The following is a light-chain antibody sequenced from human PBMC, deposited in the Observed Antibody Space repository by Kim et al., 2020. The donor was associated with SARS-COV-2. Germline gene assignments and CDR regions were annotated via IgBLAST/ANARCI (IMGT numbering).Light chain of an antibody. CDR3: QQYNSYPLT. CDR2: KAS. V-gene: IGKV1-5*03. CDR1: QSISSR. J-gene: IGKJ4*01. Sequence: ASIGDRVTITCRASQSISSRLAWYQQKPGKAPKFLIYKASNLESGVPSRFSGSGSGTEFTLTVSSLQPDDFATYYCQQYNSYPLTFGGGTKVDIK.